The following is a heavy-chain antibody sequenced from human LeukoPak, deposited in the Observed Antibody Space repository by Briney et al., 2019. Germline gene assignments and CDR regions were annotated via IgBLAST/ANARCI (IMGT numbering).Heavy chain of an antibody. Sequence: GGSLRLSCAASGFTFSDYWMSWVRQVPGKGLEWVANIKYHGSDEHYVDSVRGRFTISRDNAKNPLSLQMNSLRAEDTAVYYCARIGGSGTYWDYWGQGTLVTVSS. D-gene: IGHD3-10*01. CDR1: GFTFSDYW. CDR2: IKYHGSDE. J-gene: IGHJ4*02. V-gene: IGHV3-7*01. CDR3: ARIGGSGTYWDY.